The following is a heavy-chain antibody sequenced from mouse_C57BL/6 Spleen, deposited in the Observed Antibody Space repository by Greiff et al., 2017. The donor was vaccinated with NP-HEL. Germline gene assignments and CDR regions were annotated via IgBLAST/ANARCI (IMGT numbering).Heavy chain of an antibody. V-gene: IGHV1-53*01. CDR3: ARKGKLGREAMDY. CDR2: INPSNGGT. J-gene: IGHJ4*01. D-gene: IGHD4-1*01. Sequence: VQLQQPGTELVKPGASVKLSCKASGYTFTSYWMHWVKQRPGQGLEWIGNINPSNGGTNYNEKFKSKATLTVDKSSSTAYMQLSSLTSADSAVYYCARKGKLGREAMDYWGQGTSVTVSS. CDR1: GYTFTSYW.